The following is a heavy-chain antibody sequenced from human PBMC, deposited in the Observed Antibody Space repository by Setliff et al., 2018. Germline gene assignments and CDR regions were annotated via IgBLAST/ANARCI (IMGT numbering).Heavy chain of an antibody. V-gene: IGHV7-4-1*02. CDR1: GYTFNNYA. CDR2: INTDTGNP. Sequence: ASVKVSCKASGYTFNNYAINWVRQAPGQGLEWMGWINTDTGNPTSAQGFTGRFVFSLDTSVSTAYLQISSLKAENTALYYCARVGTGSLLDYWGQGTLVTVSS. D-gene: IGHD1-1*01. J-gene: IGHJ4*02. CDR3: ARVGTGSLLDY.